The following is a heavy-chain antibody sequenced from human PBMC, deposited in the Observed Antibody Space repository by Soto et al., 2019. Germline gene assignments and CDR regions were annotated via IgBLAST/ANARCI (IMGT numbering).Heavy chain of an antibody. Sequence: QPGGSLRLSCAASGFIFSDYGMHWVRQAPGKGLEWVAAIWYDGSDQNSADSVKGRFTISRDNSKNTLFLQMNSLRAEDTAVYYCARDWHKRSWGYYFDSWGQGTMVTVSS. CDR2: IWYDGSDQ. V-gene: IGHV3-33*01. CDR1: GFIFSDYG. CDR3: ARDWHKRSWGYYFDS. D-gene: IGHD6-6*01. J-gene: IGHJ4*02.